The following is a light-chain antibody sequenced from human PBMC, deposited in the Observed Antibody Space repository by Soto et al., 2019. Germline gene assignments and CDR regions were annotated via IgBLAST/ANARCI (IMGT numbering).Light chain of an antibody. CDR3: QQYGSSQT. CDR1: QSVSSSY. J-gene: IGKJ1*01. CDR2: GAS. Sequence: EIVLTQSPGTLSLSPGERATLSCRASQSVSSSYLDWYQQKPGQAPRLLLYGASSRATGIPDRFSGSGSGTDFTLTISRLEPEDFAVYYCQQYGSSQTFGQGTKVEIK. V-gene: IGKV3-20*01.